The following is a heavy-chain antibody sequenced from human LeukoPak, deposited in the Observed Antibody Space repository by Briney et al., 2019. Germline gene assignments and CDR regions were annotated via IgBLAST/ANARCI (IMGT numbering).Heavy chain of an antibody. Sequence: SETLSLTCTVSGYSISSGYYWGWIRQPPGKGLEWIGSIYHSGSTYYNPSLKSRVTISVDTSRNQFSLKLSSVTAADTAVYYCARMLIVRGSGSYYTGSFDYWGQGTLVTVSS. CDR3: ARMLIVRGSGSYYTGSFDY. CDR1: GYSISSGYY. J-gene: IGHJ4*02. V-gene: IGHV4-38-2*02. D-gene: IGHD3-10*01. CDR2: IYHSGST.